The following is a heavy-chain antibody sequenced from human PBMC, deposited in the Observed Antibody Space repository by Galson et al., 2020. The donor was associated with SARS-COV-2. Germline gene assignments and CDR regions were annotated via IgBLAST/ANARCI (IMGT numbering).Heavy chain of an antibody. D-gene: IGHD1-1*01. V-gene: IGHV3-30*18. J-gene: IGHJ6*02. CDR3: AKDVATGTTTASVTLYYYYGMDV. CDR1: GFTFSSYG. Sequence: TGGSLRLSCAASGFTFSSYGMHWVRQAPGKGLEWVAVISYDGSNKYYADSVKGRFTISRDNSKNTLYLQMNSLRAEDTAVYYCAKDVATGTTTASVTLYYYYGMDVWGQGTTVTVSS. CDR2: ISYDGSNK.